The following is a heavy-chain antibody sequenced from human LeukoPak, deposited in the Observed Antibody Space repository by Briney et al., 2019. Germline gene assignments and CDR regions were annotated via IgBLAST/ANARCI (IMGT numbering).Heavy chain of an antibody. CDR2: IYYSGST. Sequence: SETLSLTCTVSGGSISSGDYYWSWIRQPPGKGLEWIGYIYYSGSTYYNPSLKSRVTISVDTSKNQFSLKLSSVTAAATAVYYCARHYAGRYYYDSSGYLDYWGQGTLVTVSS. CDR1: GGSISSGDYY. V-gene: IGHV4-30-4*01. J-gene: IGHJ4*02. D-gene: IGHD3-22*01. CDR3: ARHYAGRYYYDSSGYLDY.